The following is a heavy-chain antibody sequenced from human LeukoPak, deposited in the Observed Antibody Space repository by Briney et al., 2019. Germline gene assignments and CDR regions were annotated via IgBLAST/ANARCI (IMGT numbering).Heavy chain of an antibody. CDR2: MYNSGST. V-gene: IGHV4-59*01. CDR1: GGSISGSY. Sequence: SETLSLTCTVSGGSISGSYWSWIRQPPGKGREWIAYMYNSGSTNYNPSLKSRVTISIDTSKNQFSLKLSSLTAADTAIYYCARGIESYGDYGYWGQGILVTVSS. CDR3: ARGIESYGDYGY. J-gene: IGHJ4*02. D-gene: IGHD4-17*01.